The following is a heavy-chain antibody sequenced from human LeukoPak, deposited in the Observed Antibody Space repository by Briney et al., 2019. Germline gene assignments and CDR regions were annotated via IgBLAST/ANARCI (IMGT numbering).Heavy chain of an antibody. CDR3: AKSYFGSGSYYSG. CDR2: IRPSGDNT. D-gene: IGHD3-10*01. V-gene: IGHV3-23*01. J-gene: IGHJ4*02. Sequence: GGSLRLSCAASGFTFSSYDMTWVRQAPGRGLEWVSSIRPSGDNTYYADSVKGRFTISRDNSKNTLYLQMNSLRAEDTAVYYCAKSYFGSGSYYSGWGQGILVTVSS. CDR1: GFTFSSYD.